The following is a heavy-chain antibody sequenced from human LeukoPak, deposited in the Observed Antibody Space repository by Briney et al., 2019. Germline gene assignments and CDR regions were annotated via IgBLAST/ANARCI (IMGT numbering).Heavy chain of an antibody. J-gene: IGHJ4*02. D-gene: IGHD6-13*01. CDR3: ARGTSAGGPISPFDF. Sequence: GGSLRLSCVASGFTFSKNWMHWVRQAPGKGLVWVSRIQGDGSNTNYADSVKGRFSISRDNAKNTVYLQMNSLRAEDTGIYYCARGTSAGGPISPFDFWGQGTIVTVSS. V-gene: IGHV3-74*01. CDR1: GFTFSKNW. CDR2: IQGDGSNT.